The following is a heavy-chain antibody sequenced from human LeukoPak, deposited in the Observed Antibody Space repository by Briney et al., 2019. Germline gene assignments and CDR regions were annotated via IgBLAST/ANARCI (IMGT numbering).Heavy chain of an antibody. Sequence: GGSLRLSCAASGFTFSRYRMSWVRQAPGKGLEWVANIKPDGSEKYYVDSVKGRFTISRDNAKNSLYLQKNTLRGEDAAVYYCARWGGGFDYWGQGTLVTVSS. CDR2: IKPDGSEK. V-gene: IGHV3-7*05. J-gene: IGHJ4*02. D-gene: IGHD3-10*01. CDR1: GFTFSRYR. CDR3: ARWGGGFDY.